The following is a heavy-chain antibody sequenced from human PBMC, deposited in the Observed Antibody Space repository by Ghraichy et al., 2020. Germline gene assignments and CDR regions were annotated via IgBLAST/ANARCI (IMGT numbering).Heavy chain of an antibody. CDR1: GGSFSGYY. V-gene: IGHV4-34*01. CDR3: ASATRRDGMDV. J-gene: IGHJ6*02. CDR2: INQSGST. Sequence: SQTLSLTCAVYGGSFSGYYWTWIRQPPGKGLEWIGEINQSGSTNYNPSLKSRVTITVHTSTNQFSLGLSSVTAADTAVYYCASATRRDGMDVWGQGTTVTVSS.